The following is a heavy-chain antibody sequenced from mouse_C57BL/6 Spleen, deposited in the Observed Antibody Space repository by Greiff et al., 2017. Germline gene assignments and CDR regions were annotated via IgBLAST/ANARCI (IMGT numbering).Heavy chain of an antibody. CDR1: GYTFTDYE. CDR2: IDPETGGT. D-gene: IGHD1-1*01. V-gene: IGHV1-15*01. CDR3: ARYTRVADLYAMDY. Sequence: VQLQESGAELVRPGASVTLSCKASGYTFTDYEMHWVKQTPVHGLEWIGAIDPETGGTAYNQKFKGKAILTADKSSSTAYMELRSLTSEDSAVYYCARYTRVADLYAMDYWGQGTSVTVSS. J-gene: IGHJ4*01.